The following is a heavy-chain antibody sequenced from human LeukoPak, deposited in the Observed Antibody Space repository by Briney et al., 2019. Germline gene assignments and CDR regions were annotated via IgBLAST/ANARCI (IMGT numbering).Heavy chain of an antibody. Sequence: PGGSLRLSCAASGFTFSNYWMSWVRQAPGKGLEWVANIKQDGSEKYYVDSVKGRFTISRDNAKNSLYLQMNSLRAEDTAVYYCARLGSYWSSAFDIWGQGTMVTVSS. D-gene: IGHD1-26*01. V-gene: IGHV3-7*01. J-gene: IGHJ3*02. CDR3: ARLGSYWSSAFDI. CDR2: IKQDGSEK. CDR1: GFTFSNYW.